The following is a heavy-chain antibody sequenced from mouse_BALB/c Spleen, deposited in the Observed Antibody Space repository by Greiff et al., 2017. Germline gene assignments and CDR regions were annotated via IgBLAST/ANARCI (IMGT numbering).Heavy chain of an antibody. CDR1: GDSITSGY. Sequence: EVMLVESGPSLVKPSQTLSLTCSVTGDSITSGYWNWIRKFPGNKLEYMGYISYSGSTYYNPSLKSRISITRDTSKNQYYLQLNSVTTEDTATYYCARSDGYYLGDFDVWGAGTTVTVSS. CDR3: ARSDGYYLGDFDV. D-gene: IGHD2-3*01. V-gene: IGHV3-8*02. CDR2: ISYSGST. J-gene: IGHJ1*01.